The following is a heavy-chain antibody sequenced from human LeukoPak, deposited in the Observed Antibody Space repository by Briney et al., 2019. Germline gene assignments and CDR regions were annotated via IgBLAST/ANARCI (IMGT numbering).Heavy chain of an antibody. CDR2: IYYSGST. V-gene: IGHV4-39*01. CDR1: GGSISSSSYC. CDR3: ARRDFWSGYFDY. Sequence: SETLSLTCTVSGGSISSSSYCWGWIRQPPGKGLEWIGSIYYSGSTYYNPSLKSRVTISVDTSKNQFSLKLSSVTAADTAVYYCARRDFWSGYFDYWGQGTLVTVSS. D-gene: IGHD3-3*01. J-gene: IGHJ4*02.